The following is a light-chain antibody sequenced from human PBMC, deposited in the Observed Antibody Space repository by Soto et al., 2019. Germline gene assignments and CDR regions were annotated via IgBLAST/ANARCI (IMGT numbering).Light chain of an antibody. CDR2: GAS. CDR1: QSVSSSY. J-gene: IGKJ1*01. V-gene: IGKV3-20*01. CDR3: QQYGSSPQT. Sequence: EIVLTQSPGTLSLSPGERATLSCRASQSVSSSYLAWYQQKPGQAPRLLIYGASSRATGIPDRFSGSGSGTDFTLTISRLEPEDFAVYYCQQYGSSPQTFGQGTKVYSK.